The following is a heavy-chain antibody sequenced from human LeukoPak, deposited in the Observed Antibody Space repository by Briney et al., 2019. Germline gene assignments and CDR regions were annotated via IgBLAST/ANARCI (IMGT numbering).Heavy chain of an antibody. J-gene: IGHJ4*02. V-gene: IGHV4-59*01. D-gene: IGHD1-26*01. CDR2: IYYSGST. CDR1: GGSISSYY. CDR3: ARGVNSGYFDY. Sequence: IPSETLSLTCTVSGGSISSYYWTWIRQPPGKGLEWIGYIYYSGSTNYNPSLKSRVTISVDTSKNQFSLKLTSVTAADTAVCYCARGVNSGYFDYCGQGTLVTVSS.